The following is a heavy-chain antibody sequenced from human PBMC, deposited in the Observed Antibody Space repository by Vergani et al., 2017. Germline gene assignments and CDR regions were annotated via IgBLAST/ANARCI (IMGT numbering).Heavy chain of an antibody. CDR3: ARTPPSHCSGGSCYSG. CDR2: IDPSDSYT. Sequence: EVQLVQSGAEVKKPGESLRISCKGSGYSFTSYWISWVRQMPGKGLEWMGRIDPSDSYTNYSPSFQGHVTISADKSISTAYLQWSSLKASDTAMYYCARTPPSHCSGGSCYSGWGQGTLVTVSS. J-gene: IGHJ4*02. D-gene: IGHD2-15*01. V-gene: IGHV5-10-1*03. CDR1: GYSFTSYW.